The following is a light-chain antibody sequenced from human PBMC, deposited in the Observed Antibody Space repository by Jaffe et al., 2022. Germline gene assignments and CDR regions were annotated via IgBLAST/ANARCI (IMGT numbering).Light chain of an antibody. CDR3: QQYNNWPPYT. CDR1: QSVSSN. CDR2: DAS. Sequence: EIVMTQSPATLSVSPGERATLSCRASQSVSSNLAWYQQKPGQAPRLLIYDASTRATGIPARFSGSGSATEFTLTISSLQSEDFAVYYCQQYNNWPPYTFGQGTKLEI. J-gene: IGKJ2*01. V-gene: IGKV3-15*01.